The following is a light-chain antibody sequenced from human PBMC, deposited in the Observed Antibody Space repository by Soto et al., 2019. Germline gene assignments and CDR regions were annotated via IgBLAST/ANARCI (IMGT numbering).Light chain of an antibody. CDR3: HQYNNWAGFT. Sequence: EIVMTQSPAALSVSPGDRATLSCRASQSISSNLAWYQQKPGQAPRLLIYGASTRATGIPARFSGSGSGTEFTLTISSLQSEDFAVYYCHQYNNWAGFTFGPGTKLDIK. CDR2: GAS. V-gene: IGKV3-15*01. CDR1: QSISSN. J-gene: IGKJ3*01.